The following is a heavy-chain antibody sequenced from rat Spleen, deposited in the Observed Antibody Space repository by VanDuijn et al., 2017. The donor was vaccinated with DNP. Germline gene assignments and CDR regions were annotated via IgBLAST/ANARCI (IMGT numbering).Heavy chain of an antibody. CDR2: ISFDGGST. Sequence: EVQLVESGGGLVQPGRSMKLSCAASGFTFSYYDMAWVRQAPKKGLEWAASISFDGGSTYYRDSVQGRFTISRDNAKSTLYLQMDSLRSEDTATYYCTTDLTTEGMGDYWGQGVMVTVSS. CDR1: GFTFSYYD. CDR3: TTDLTTEGMGDY. J-gene: IGHJ2*01. D-gene: IGHD1-11*01. V-gene: IGHV5-20*01.